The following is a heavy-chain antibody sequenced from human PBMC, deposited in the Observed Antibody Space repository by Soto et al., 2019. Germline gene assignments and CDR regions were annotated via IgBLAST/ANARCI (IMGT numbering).Heavy chain of an antibody. J-gene: IGHJ6*02. CDR2: ITSSGSTT. V-gene: IGHV3-48*02. CDR3: ARVAIASGGVIAVTYALDV. Sequence: GGSLRLSCEVSGFTWSTYSMNWVRQAPGKGLEWVSFITSSGSTTYYADSVKGRFTVSRDSVKNSLFLQMNSLRDEDTAVYYCARVAIASGGVIAVTYALDVWGQGTTVTVSS. D-gene: IGHD3-16*02. CDR1: GFTWSTYS.